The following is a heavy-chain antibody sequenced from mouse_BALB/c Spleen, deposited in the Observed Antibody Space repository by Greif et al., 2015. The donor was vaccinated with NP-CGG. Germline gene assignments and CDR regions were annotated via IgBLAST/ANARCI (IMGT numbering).Heavy chain of an antibody. CDR2: IHPNSGNT. Sequence: QVQLKQSGSVLVRPGASVKLSCKASGYTFTSSWMHWAKQRPGQGLEWIGEIHPNSGNTNYNEKFKGKATLTVDTSSSTAYVDLSSLTSEDSAVYYCARTLLEYYYAMDYWGQGTSVTVSS. CDR3: ARTLLEYYYAMDY. J-gene: IGHJ4*01. V-gene: IGHV1S130*01. CDR1: GYTFTSSW.